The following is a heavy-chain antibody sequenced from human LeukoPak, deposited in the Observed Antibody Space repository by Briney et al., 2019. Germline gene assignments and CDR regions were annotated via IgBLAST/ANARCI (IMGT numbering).Heavy chain of an antibody. V-gene: IGHV4-61*02. CDR3: ARDYGDYGAFDI. D-gene: IGHD4-17*01. CDR2: IYTSGST. Sequence: SETLSLTCTVSGGSISSGSYYWSWIRQPAGKGLEWIGRIYTSGSTNYNPSLKSRVTISVDTSKNQFSLKLSSVTAADTAVYYCARDYGDYGAFDIWGQGTMVTVSS. J-gene: IGHJ3*02. CDR1: GGSISSGSYY.